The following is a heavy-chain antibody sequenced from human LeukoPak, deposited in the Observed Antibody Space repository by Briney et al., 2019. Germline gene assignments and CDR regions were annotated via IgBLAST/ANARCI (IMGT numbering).Heavy chain of an antibody. V-gene: IGHV3-21*01. D-gene: IGHD2-15*01. CDR2: ISSRRTYI. CDR1: GFTFSTYS. CDR3: AREQGDSPFDY. J-gene: IGHJ4*02. Sequence: GGSLRLSCAASGFTFSTYSMNWVRQAPGKGLEWVSSISSRRTYIYYADSVKGRFTISRDNAKNSLYLQMNSLRAEDTAVYYCAREQGDSPFDYWGQGTLVTVSS.